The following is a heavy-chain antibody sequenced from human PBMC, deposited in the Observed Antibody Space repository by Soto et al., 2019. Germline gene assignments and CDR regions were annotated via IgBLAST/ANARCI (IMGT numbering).Heavy chain of an antibody. CDR2: IRSKVYGGTT. D-gene: IGHD3-3*01. J-gene: IGHJ6*02. Sequence: PGGSLRLSCIGSGFTFGDYAMSWFRQAPGKGLEWVGFIRSKVYGGTTEYAASVKGRFTISRDDSISIAYLQMNSLKTEDTAVYYCTSTIFGVVIPGGYYYGMDVWGQGTTVTVSS. CDR1: GFTFGDYA. CDR3: TSTIFGVVIPGGYYYGMDV. V-gene: IGHV3-49*03.